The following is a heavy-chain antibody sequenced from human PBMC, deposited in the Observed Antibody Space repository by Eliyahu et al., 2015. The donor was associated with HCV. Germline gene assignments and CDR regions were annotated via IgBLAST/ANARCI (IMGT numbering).Heavy chain of an antibody. V-gene: IGHV4-59*01. CDR2: IYYSGST. Sequence: QVQLQESGPGLVKPSETLSLTCXVSGGSISXXXWSWIRQPPGKGLEWIGYIYYSGSTNYNPSLKSRVTISVDTSKNQFSLKLSSVTAADTAVYYCARDRWAAVAGTKIRYWDYWGQGTLVTVSS. D-gene: IGHD6-19*01. J-gene: IGHJ4*02. CDR3: ARDRWAAVAGTKIRYWDY. CDR1: GGSISXXX.